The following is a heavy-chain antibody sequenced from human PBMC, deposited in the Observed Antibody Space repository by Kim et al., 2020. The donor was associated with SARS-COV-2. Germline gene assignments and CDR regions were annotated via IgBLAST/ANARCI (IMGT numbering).Heavy chain of an antibody. CDR3: ARRPKGGYSYGLDY. D-gene: IGHD5-18*01. J-gene: IGHJ4*02. Sequence: NPSLKSRVTISVDKSKTQFSLKLSSVTAADTAVYYCARRPKGGYSYGLDYWGQGTLVTVSS. V-gene: IGHV4-4*02.